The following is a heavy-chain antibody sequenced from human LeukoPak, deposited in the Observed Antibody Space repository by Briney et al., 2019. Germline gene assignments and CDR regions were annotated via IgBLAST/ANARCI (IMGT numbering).Heavy chain of an antibody. CDR3: ARDSSHYDILRNDRYYYYMDV. CDR2: IYYSGST. D-gene: IGHD3-9*01. Sequence: PSETLSLTCTVSGGSISSYYWSWIRQPPGKGLEWIGYIYYSGSTNYNPSLKSRVTISVDTSKNQFSLKLSSVTAADTAVYYCARDSSHYDILRNDRYYYYMDVWAKGPRSPSP. CDR1: GGSISSYY. J-gene: IGHJ6*03. V-gene: IGHV4-59*01.